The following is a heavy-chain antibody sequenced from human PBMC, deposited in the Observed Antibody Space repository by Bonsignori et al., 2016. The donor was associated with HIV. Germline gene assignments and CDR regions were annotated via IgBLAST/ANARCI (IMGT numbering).Heavy chain of an antibody. CDR3: ARDSFIGVLGNDY. CDR2: ISTYNGNT. V-gene: IGHV1-18*01. J-gene: IGHJ4*02. D-gene: IGHD3-16*02. Sequence: WVRQAPGQGLEWMGWISTYNGNTKYAQSLQGRVTLTTDTSTRTAYMQLRSLTSDDTAVYYCARDSFIGVLGNDYWGQGTLVTVSS.